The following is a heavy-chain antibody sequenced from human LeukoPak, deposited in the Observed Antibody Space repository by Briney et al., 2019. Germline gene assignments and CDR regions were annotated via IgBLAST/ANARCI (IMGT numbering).Heavy chain of an antibody. Sequence: PGGSLRLSCAASGFTFSSYAMSWVRQAPGKGLEWVANIKQDGSEKYYVDSVKGRFTISRDNAKNSLYLQMNSLRAEDTAVYYCARVAYYSYYYGMDVWGQGTTVTVSS. CDR1: GFTFSSYA. CDR2: IKQDGSEK. D-gene: IGHD2-21*01. CDR3: ARVAYYSYYYGMDV. V-gene: IGHV3-7*01. J-gene: IGHJ6*02.